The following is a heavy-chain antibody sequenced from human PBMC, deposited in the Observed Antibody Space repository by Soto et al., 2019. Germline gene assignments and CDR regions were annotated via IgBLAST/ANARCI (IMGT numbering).Heavy chain of an antibody. J-gene: IGHJ6*03. CDR2: ISYDGSNK. Sequence: GGSLRLSCAASGFTFSSYAMHWVRQAPGKGLEWVAVISYDGSNKYYADSVKGRFTISRDNSKNTLYLQMNSLRAEDTAVYYCALEGFLEWLSPLYYYMDVWGKGTTVTVSS. CDR1: GFTFSSYA. D-gene: IGHD3-3*01. CDR3: ALEGFLEWLSPLYYYMDV. V-gene: IGHV3-30-3*01.